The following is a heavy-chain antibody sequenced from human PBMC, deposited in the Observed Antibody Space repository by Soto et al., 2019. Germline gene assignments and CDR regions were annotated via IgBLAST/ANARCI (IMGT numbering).Heavy chain of an antibody. D-gene: IGHD1-26*01. Sequence: QVQLVQSGAEVKKPGASVRVSCKTSGYTFINYGITWVRQAPGQGLEWMGWLSAYNGDTSSSEKLQDRFTMTTDTSTNTVYTDLRSLTSDDTAVYYCARWSSIVGGAEALDVWGQGTMV. J-gene: IGHJ3*01. CDR1: GYTFINYG. V-gene: IGHV1-18*01. CDR3: ARWSSIVGGAEALDV. CDR2: LSAYNGDT.